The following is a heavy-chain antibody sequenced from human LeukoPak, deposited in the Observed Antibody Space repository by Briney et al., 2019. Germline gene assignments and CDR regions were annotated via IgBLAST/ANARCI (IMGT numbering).Heavy chain of an antibody. CDR2: MNPNSGNT. CDR3: ARELGRWNDGYYYGMDV. D-gene: IGHD1-1*01. CDR1: GGTFSSYA. Sequence: ASVKVSCKASGGTFSSYAINWVRQATGQGLEWMGWMNPNSGNTGYAQKFQGRVTMTRNTSISTAYMELSSLGSEDTAVYYCARELGRWNDGYYYGMDVWGQGTTVTVSS. J-gene: IGHJ6*02. V-gene: IGHV1-8*02.